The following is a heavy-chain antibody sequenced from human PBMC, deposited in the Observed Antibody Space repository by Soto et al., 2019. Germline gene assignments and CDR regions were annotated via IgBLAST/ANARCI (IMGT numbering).Heavy chain of an antibody. J-gene: IGHJ4*02. Sequence: PSETLSLTCTVSGGSISGSSYYWGWIRQPPGKGLEWIGSIYYSGSTCYNPSLKSRVTISVDTSKNQFSLKLSSVTAADTAVYYCARRGYSYGWERYFDYWFQGTLVTVSS. CDR2: IYYSGST. V-gene: IGHV4-39*01. CDR1: GGSISGSSYY. D-gene: IGHD5-18*01. CDR3: ARRGYSYGWERYFDY.